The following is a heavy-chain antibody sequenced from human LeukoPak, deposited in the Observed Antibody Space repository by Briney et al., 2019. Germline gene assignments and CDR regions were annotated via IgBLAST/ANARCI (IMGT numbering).Heavy chain of an antibody. CDR3: VRSGPFPFDTSAGDY. J-gene: IGHJ4*02. V-gene: IGHV3-11*04. Sequence: AGGSLRLSCAASGFNFSDYYMSWIRQAPGKGLEWVSYISTSGSTIYYADSVKGRFTISRDKAKNSLSLQMNSLRAEDTAVYYCVRSGPFPFDTSAGDYWGQGTQVTVSS. CDR1: GFNFSDYY. CDR2: ISTSGSTI. D-gene: IGHD2-15*01.